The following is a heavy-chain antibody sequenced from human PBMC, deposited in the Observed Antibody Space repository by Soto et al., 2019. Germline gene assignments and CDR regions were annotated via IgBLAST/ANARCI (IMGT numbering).Heavy chain of an antibody. V-gene: IGHV4-59*08. CDR1: GGSISSYY. CDR2: IYYSGST. CDR3: ARQEAYFDYFDY. Sequence: PSETLSLTCTVSGGSISSYYWSWIRQPPGKGLEWIGYIYYSGSTNYNPSLKSRVTISVDTSKNQFSLKLSSVTAADTAVYYCARQEAYFDYFDYWGQGTLVTVSS. D-gene: IGHD3-16*01. J-gene: IGHJ4*02.